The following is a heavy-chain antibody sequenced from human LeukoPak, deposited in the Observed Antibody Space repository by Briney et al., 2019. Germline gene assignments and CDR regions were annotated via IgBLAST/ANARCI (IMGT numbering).Heavy chain of an antibody. D-gene: IGHD2/OR15-2a*01. CDR1: GGSISGFY. CDR3: AREVIEDWFDP. CDR2: IYYSGSA. V-gene: IGHV4-59*12. Sequence: KPSETLSLTCTVSGGSISGFYWGWIRQPPGKGLEWIGFIYYSGSANYNPSLKSRVTMSVDMSKNHFSLKLSSVTAADTAVYYCAREVIEDWFDPWGQGTLVTVSS. J-gene: IGHJ5*02.